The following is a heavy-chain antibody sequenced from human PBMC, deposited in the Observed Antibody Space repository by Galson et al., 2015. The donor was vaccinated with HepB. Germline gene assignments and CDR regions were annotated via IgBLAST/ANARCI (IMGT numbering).Heavy chain of an antibody. CDR1: GFTFSSYA. V-gene: IGHV3-30*04. J-gene: IGHJ4*02. CDR3: ARDHEEQWLAYWD. D-gene: IGHD6-19*01. CDR2: ISYDGSNK. Sequence: SLRVSCAASGFTFSSYAMHWVRQAPGKGLEWVAVISYDGSNKFYADSVKGRFTISRDNSKNTLYLRMNSLRAEDTAVYYCARDHEEQWLAYWDWGQGTLVTVSS.